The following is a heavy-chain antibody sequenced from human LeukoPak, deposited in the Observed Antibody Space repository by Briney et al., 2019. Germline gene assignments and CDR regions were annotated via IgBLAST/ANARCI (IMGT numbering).Heavy chain of an antibody. J-gene: IGHJ4*02. CDR3: ARVGSYYDSSRYPRYYFDY. D-gene: IGHD3-22*01. V-gene: IGHV1-18*01. CDR1: GYTFTSYG. CDR2: ISAYNGNT. Sequence: ASVKVSCKASGYTFTSYGISWVRQAPGQGLEWMGWISAYNGNTNYAQKLQGRVTMTTDTSTSTAYMELRSLRSDDTAVYYCARVGSYYDSSRYPRYYFDYWGQGTLVTVSS.